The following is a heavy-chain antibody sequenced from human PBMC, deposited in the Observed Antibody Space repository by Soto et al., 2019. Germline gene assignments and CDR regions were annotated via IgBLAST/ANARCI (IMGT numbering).Heavy chain of an antibody. V-gene: IGHV3-13*01. CDR3: ARSAGGYPLYYYYGMDV. D-gene: IGHD5-18*01. J-gene: IGHJ6*02. CDR1: GCTFSSYD. CDR2: IGTAGDT. Sequence: GVSLRLSYAASGCTFSSYDMHWVRQATGKGLEWVSAIGTAGDTYYPGSVKGRFTISRENAKNSLYLQMNSLRAEDTAVYYCARSAGGYPLYYYYGMDVWGQGTTVTVSS.